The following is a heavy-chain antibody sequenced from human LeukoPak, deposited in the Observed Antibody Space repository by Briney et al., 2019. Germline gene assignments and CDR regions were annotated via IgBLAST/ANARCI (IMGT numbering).Heavy chain of an antibody. Sequence: GGSLRLSCAASGFTFSSYTMNWVRQAPGKGLEWVSSISNSGRSPYYADSVMGRFTVSRDNSKNTLYLQMNSLRAEDTAIYYCAKDRQSYTSYDYFYSWGQGSLVTVSS. D-gene: IGHD3-16*01. CDR1: GFTFSSYT. V-gene: IGHV3-23*01. CDR3: AKDRQSYTSYDYFYS. J-gene: IGHJ4*02. CDR2: ISNSGRSP.